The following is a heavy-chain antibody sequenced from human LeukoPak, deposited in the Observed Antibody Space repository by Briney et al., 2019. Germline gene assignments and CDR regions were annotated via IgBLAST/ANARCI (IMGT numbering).Heavy chain of an antibody. J-gene: IGHJ4*02. V-gene: IGHV3-33*01. Sequence: GRSLRLSCAASGFTFSSYGMHWVRQAPGKGLEWVAVIWYDGSNKYYADSVKGRFTISRDNTKNMLYLQMSSLRAEDTAIYYCVRVGTDSIGSYPDYWGQGTLVTVTS. D-gene: IGHD3-22*01. CDR3: VRVGTDSIGSYPDY. CDR1: GFTFSSYG. CDR2: IWYDGSNK.